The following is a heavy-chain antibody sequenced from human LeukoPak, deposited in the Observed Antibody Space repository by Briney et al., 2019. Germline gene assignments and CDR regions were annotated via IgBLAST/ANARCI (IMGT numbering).Heavy chain of an antibody. D-gene: IGHD3-22*01. CDR1: GGSLSGYY. Sequence: SETLSLTCALYGGSLSGYYWSWIRQPPGKGLEWIGEIDRSGSTNYNPSLKSRVTISIDTSKNQFSLNLSSVTAADTAVYYCARDRIDSSGYYSFDCWGQGTLVTVSS. J-gene: IGHJ4*02. CDR3: ARDRIDSSGYYSFDC. V-gene: IGHV4-34*01. CDR2: IDRSGST.